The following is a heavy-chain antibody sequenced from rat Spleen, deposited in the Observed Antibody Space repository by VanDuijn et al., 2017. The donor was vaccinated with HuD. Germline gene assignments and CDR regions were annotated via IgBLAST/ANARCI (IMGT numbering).Heavy chain of an antibody. V-gene: IGHV5-25*01. Sequence: EVEMVESGGGLVQPGGSMKLSCAASGITFSNYYMAWVRQAPKKGLEWVATISTTGSNTYYLESVKGRFIISRDNAKSSLYLQMNSLKSEDTATYYCTIGRSWFAYWGQGTLVTVSS. D-gene: IGHD1-11*01. CDR1: GITFSNYY. J-gene: IGHJ3*01. CDR2: ISTTGSNT. CDR3: TIGRSWFAY.